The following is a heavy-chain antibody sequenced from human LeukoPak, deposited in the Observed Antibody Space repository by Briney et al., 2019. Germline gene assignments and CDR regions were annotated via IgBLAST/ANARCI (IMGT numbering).Heavy chain of an antibody. D-gene: IGHD3-10*01. CDR3: AREGDYYDSGSADY. CDR2: ISSYNGNT. J-gene: IGHJ4*02. V-gene: IGHV1-18*01. CDR1: GYTFTSYG. Sequence: ASVKVSCKASGYTFTSYGISWVRQAPGQGLEWIGWISSYNGNTNYAQKLQGRVTMTTDTSTSTVYMELRSLRSDDTAVYYCAREGDYYDSGSADYWGQGTLVTVSS.